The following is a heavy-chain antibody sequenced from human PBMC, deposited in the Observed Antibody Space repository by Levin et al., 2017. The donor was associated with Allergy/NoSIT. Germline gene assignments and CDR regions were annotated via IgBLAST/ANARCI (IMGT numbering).Heavy chain of an antibody. Sequence: ASVKVSCKASGGTFSSYAISWVRQAPGQGLEWMGGIIPIFGTANYAQKFQGRVTITADESTSTAYMELSSLRSEDTAVYYCARDVRPGGYCSSTSCYPSWFDPWGQGTLVTVSS. CDR3: ARDVRPGGYCSSTSCYPSWFDP. V-gene: IGHV1-69*13. CDR1: GGTFSSYA. J-gene: IGHJ5*02. CDR2: IIPIFGTA. D-gene: IGHD2-2*01.